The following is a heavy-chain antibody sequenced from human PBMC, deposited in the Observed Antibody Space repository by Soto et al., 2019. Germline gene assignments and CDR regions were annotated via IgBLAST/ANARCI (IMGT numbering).Heavy chain of an antibody. V-gene: IGHV1-3*01. CDR3: ARELGSGYSSSWYPHYYYGMDV. CDR2: INAGNGNT. CDR1: GYTFTSYA. J-gene: IGHJ6*02. Sequence: WASVKVSCKASGYTFTSYAMHWVRQAPGQRLEWMGWINAGNGNTKYSQKFQGRVTITRDTSASTAYMELSSLRSEDTAVYYCARELGSGYSSSWYPHYYYGMDVWGQGTTVTVSS. D-gene: IGHD6-13*01.